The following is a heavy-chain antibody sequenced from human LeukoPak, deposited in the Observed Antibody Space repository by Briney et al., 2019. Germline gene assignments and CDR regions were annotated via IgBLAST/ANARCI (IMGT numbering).Heavy chain of an antibody. CDR2: MNPNSGNT. Sequence: ASVTVSFKASGYTFTSYDINWVRQAPGQGLEWMGWMNPNSGNTGYAQKFQGRVTMTRNTSISTAYMELSSLRSEDTAVYYCARPSSSWYPPYYYYGMDVWGQGTTVTVSS. D-gene: IGHD6-13*01. CDR1: GYTFTSYD. CDR3: ARPSSSWYPPYYYYGMDV. J-gene: IGHJ6*02. V-gene: IGHV1-8*01.